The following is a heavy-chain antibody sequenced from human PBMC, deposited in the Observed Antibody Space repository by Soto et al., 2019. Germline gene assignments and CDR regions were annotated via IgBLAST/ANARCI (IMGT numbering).Heavy chain of an antibody. CDR3: AREYTAWPLAYGLDV. V-gene: IGHV3-21*01. CDR2: ISSRSDI. J-gene: IGHJ6*02. Sequence: GGSLRLSCVGSGFTFSTYSINWVRQAPGKGLEWVSSISSRSDIYYADSVKGRFTISRDNAKSSVSLQMNSLRAEDTAVYYCAREYTAWPLAYGLDVWGQGTTVTAP. CDR1: GFTFSTYS. D-gene: IGHD2-2*02.